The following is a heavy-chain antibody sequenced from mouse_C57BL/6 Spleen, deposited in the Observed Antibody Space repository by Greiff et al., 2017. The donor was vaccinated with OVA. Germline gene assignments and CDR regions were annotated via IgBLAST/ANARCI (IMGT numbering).Heavy chain of an antibody. V-gene: IGHV3-6*01. J-gene: IGHJ4*01. CDR2: ISYDGSN. CDR1: GYSITSGYY. Sequence: ESGPGLVKPSQSLSLTCSVTGYSITSGYYWNWIRQFPGNKLEWMGYISYDGSNNYNPSLKNRISITRDTSKNQFFLKLNSVTTEDTATYYCARLYYYGSSDYAMDYWGQGTSVTVSS. CDR3: ARLYYYGSSDYAMDY. D-gene: IGHD1-1*01.